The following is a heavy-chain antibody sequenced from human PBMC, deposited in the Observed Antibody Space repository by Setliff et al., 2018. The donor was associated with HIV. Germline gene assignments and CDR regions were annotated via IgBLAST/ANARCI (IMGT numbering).Heavy chain of an antibody. CDR1: GGSFSGYY. CDR3: ARRQGSNSAKRGTFDI. Sequence: SETLSLTCAVYGGSFSGYYWNWIRQPPGKGLEWIGEINHSGSTNYTPSLKSRVTISIDTSKSQFSLKVTSVNAADTAVYYCARRQGSNSAKRGTFDIWGQGTMVTVSS. D-gene: IGHD6-6*01. CDR2: INHSGST. J-gene: IGHJ3*02. V-gene: IGHV4-34*01.